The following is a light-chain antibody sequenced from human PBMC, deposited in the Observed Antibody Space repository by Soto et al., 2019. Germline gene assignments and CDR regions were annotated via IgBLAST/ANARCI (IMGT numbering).Light chain of an antibody. CDR2: DAS. V-gene: IGKV1-6*01. Sequence: AHQMTQSPSSLSASLGDTVTINCRASQPIRSSLVWYQQKSGRAPNLLISDASSLHSGVPSRFSGSGFGTHFNLTISGLPSEDFGTYYCLQDATYPWTFGQGTRVDVK. J-gene: IGKJ1*01. CDR3: LQDATYPWT. CDR1: QPIRSS.